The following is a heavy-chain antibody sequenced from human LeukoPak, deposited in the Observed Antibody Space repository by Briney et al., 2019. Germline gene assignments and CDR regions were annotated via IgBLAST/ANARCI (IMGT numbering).Heavy chain of an antibody. J-gene: IGHJ4*02. Sequence: GGSLRLSCAASGFTFSSYAMSWVRQAPGKGLEWVSAISGSGGSAYYADSVKGRFTISRDNSKNTLYLQMNSLRAEDTAVYYCAKGNGYSYGRYYFDYWGQGTLVTVSS. CDR2: ISGSGGSA. D-gene: IGHD5-18*01. CDR1: GFTFSSYA. CDR3: AKGNGYSYGRYYFDY. V-gene: IGHV3-23*01.